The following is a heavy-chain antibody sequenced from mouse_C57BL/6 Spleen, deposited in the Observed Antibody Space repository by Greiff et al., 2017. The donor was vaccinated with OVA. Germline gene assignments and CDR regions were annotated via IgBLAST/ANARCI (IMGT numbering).Heavy chain of an antibody. D-gene: IGHD2-3*01. Sequence: EVQLVESGGGLVQPGGSLSLSCAASGFTFTDYYMSWVRQPPGKALEWLGFIRNKANGYTTEYSASVKGRFTISRDNSQNILYLHMNALRAEDSATDYCARSPDRYYDWVAYWGQGTLVTVSA. J-gene: IGHJ3*01. CDR1: GFTFTDYY. V-gene: IGHV7-3*01. CDR2: IRNKANGYTT. CDR3: ARSPDRYYDWVAY.